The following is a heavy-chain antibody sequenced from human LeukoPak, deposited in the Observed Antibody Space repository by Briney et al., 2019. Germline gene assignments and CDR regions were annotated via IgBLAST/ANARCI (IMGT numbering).Heavy chain of an antibody. CDR1: GFTFSDFW. D-gene: IGHD1-26*01. CDR2: IKQAGSEK. V-gene: IGHV3-7*01. CDR3: AGEGREGYGMDV. Sequence: SGGSLRLSCAGSGFTFSDFWMTWVRQTPGKGLEWVANIKQAGSEKNYVDSVKGRFTISRDNAKNSLSLQMNSLRAEDTAVYYCAGEGREGYGMDVWGQGTTVTVSS. J-gene: IGHJ6*02.